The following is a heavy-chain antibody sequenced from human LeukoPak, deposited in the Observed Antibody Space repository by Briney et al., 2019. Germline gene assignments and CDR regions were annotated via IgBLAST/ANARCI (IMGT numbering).Heavy chain of an antibody. Sequence: GGSLRLSCAASGFAFNNYWMSWVRQAPRKGLEWVANINQDGDVTYYVDSVKGRFTISRDNAKNSLYLEMNSLRAEDTAVYYCARNPAKVVPAVYWGQGTLVTVSS. V-gene: IGHV3-7*01. J-gene: IGHJ4*02. CDR1: GFAFNNYW. CDR2: INQDGDVT. CDR3: ARNPAKVVPAVY. D-gene: IGHD2-2*01.